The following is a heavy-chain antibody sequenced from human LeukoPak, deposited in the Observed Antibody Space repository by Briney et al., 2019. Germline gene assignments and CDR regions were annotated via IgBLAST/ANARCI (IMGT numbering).Heavy chain of an antibody. Sequence: PGGSLRLSCAASGFTVSSNYMSWVRQAPGKGLEWVSVIYSGGSTYYAGSVKGRFTISRDNSKNTLYLQMNSLRAEDTAVYYCARLYYDILTGYYRDYYYYYMDVWGKGTTVTVSS. CDR2: IYSGGST. V-gene: IGHV3-53*01. CDR3: ARLYYDILTGYYRDYYYYYMDV. J-gene: IGHJ6*03. CDR1: GFTVSSNY. D-gene: IGHD3-9*01.